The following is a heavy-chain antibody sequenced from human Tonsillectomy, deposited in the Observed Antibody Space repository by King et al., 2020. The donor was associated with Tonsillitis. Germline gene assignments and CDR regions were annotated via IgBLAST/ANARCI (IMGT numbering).Heavy chain of an antibody. CDR2: IKQDGSEK. V-gene: IGHV3-7*01. Sequence: QLVQSGGGLVQPGGSLRISCSASGFTFRSYWMSWVRQAPGKGLAVVANIKQDGSEKHFVDSVKGRFTIPRDNAKNSLYLQMNSLRAEDTAVYYCAREFKVPGSGSYDHEGLDYWRQGTLVTVSS. J-gene: IGHJ4*02. CDR1: GFTFRSYW. D-gene: IGHD3-10*01. CDR3: AREFKVPGSGSYDHEGLDY.